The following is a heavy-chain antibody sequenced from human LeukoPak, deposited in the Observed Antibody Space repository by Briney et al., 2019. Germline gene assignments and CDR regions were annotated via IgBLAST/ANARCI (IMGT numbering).Heavy chain of an antibody. CDR2: IYYSGRT. J-gene: IGHJ1*01. CDR1: GGFISSSSYY. D-gene: IGHD3-22*01. Sequence: SETLSLTCTVSGGFISSSSYYWGWIRQPPGKGLEWIGDIYYSGRTYYNPSLRSRVSTSLDTSMNHFSLTLSSVTAADTAVYYCARRRYYDSTGYFDWGRGSLFIVSS. CDR3: ARRRYYDSTGYFD. V-gene: IGHV4-39*02.